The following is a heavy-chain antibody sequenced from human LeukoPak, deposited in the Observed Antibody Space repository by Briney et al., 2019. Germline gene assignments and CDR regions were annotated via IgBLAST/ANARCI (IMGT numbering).Heavy chain of an antibody. CDR2: ISSSSSYI. CDR3: AREVYSSSWPPYYSYGMDV. D-gene: IGHD6-13*01. Sequence: GGSLRLSCAASEFTFSNYVMNWVRQAPGKGLEWVSSISSSSSYIYYADSVKGRFTISRDNAKNSLYLQMNSLRAEDTAVYYCAREVYSSSWPPYYSYGMDVWGQGTTVTVSS. J-gene: IGHJ6*02. CDR1: EFTFSNYV. V-gene: IGHV3-21*01.